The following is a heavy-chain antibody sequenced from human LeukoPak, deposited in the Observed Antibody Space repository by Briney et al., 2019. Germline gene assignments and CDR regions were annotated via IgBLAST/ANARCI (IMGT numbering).Heavy chain of an antibody. CDR1: GGSISSYY. Sequence: PSETLSLTCTVSGGSISSYYWSWIRQPAGKGLEWIGRIYTSGSTNYNPSLTSRVTMSVDTSKNQFSLKLSSVTAADTAVYYCARSEPDYYDSSGYDWFDPWGQGTLVTVSS. D-gene: IGHD3-22*01. CDR3: ARSEPDYYDSSGYDWFDP. CDR2: IYTSGST. V-gene: IGHV4-4*07. J-gene: IGHJ5*02.